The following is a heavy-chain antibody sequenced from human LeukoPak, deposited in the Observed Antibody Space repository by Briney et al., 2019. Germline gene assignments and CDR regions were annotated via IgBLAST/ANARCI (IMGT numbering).Heavy chain of an antibody. J-gene: IGHJ4*02. CDR3: ATWRTAKTGFDY. V-gene: IGHV4-39*01. D-gene: IGHD1-1*01. CDR1: GGSISSSGYY. Sequence: SETLSLTCTVSGGSISSSGYYWGWIRQPPGKGLEWIGSIYYSGSPYYSPSLKSRVTISVDTSKNQFSLRLSSVTAADTAVYYCATWRTAKTGFDYWGQGTLVTVSS. CDR2: IYYSGSP.